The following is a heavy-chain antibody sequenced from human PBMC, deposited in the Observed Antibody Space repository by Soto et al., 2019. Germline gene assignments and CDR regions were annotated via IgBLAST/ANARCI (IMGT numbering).Heavy chain of an antibody. CDR1: GNTFIRYG. CDR3: ARGGYYDNNWVKLRHCGWDV. CDR2: ISPYDDST. Sequence: ASVKVSCKASGNTFIRYGITWVRQAPGQGFEWMGWISPYDDSTIYAQKLQGRVTMTADTSTRLVNLTLRSLKSDDTAVYYCARGGYYDNNWVKLRHCGWDVW. V-gene: IGHV1-18*01. J-gene: IGHJ6*01. D-gene: IGHD3-16*01.